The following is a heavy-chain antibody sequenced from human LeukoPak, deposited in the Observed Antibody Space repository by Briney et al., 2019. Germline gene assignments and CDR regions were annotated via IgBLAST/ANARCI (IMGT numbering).Heavy chain of an antibody. D-gene: IGHD6-13*01. CDR1: GFTFSSQL. Sequence: GGSLRLACAASGFTFSSQLMTWVRQAPGKGLEWVANIYPDGREKYYADAVKGRFTIPRDNAKNSLDLQMNSLRAEDTAVYYCASERPSSSWYDYWGQGTLVTVSS. V-gene: IGHV3-7*01. CDR2: IYPDGREK. J-gene: IGHJ4*02. CDR3: ASERPSSSWYDY.